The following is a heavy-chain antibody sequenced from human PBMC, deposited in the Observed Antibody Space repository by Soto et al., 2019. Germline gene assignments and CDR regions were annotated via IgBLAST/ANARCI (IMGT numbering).Heavy chain of an antibody. CDR3: ARSTGARYDGLDV. Sequence: SETLSLTCAVYGGSFSGYYWSWIRQPPGKGLERIGEINHSGSTNYNPSLKSRVTISVDTSKNQFSLKLSSVTAADTAVHYGARSTGARYDGLDVWGQGTTVTVSS. CDR1: GGSFSGYY. J-gene: IGHJ6*02. CDR2: INHSGST. D-gene: IGHD7-27*01. V-gene: IGHV4-34*01.